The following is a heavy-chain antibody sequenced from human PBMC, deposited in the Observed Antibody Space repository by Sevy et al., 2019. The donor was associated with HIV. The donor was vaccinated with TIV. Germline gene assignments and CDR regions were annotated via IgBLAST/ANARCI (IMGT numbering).Heavy chain of an antibody. V-gene: IGHV3-23*01. CDR3: AREGCSRPHDY. CDR2: LCFGCGKI. J-gene: IGHJ4*02. CDR1: GFAFYEYS. Sequence: GGSLRLSCAASGFAFYEYSMSWIRQAPGKGLEWVATLCFGCGKINYADSVKGRFTISRDNSKNSFYLQMDNVRVEDTALYYCAREGCSRPHDYWGQGTRVTVSS. D-gene: IGHD2-8*01.